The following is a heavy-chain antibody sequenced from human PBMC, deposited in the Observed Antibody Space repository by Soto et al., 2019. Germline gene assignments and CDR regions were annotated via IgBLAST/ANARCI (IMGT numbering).Heavy chain of an antibody. CDR3: ARGLEVVAARSNYNYRMDF. V-gene: IGHV1-3*01. J-gene: IGHJ6*02. Sequence: GASVKVSCKASGYTFTSYAMHWVRQAPGQRLEWMGWINAGNGNTKYSQKFQGRVTITRDTSASTVYMELSSLRSEDTAVYYCARGLEVVAARSNYNYRMDFWGQGTTVTVSS. D-gene: IGHD2-15*01. CDR1: GYTFTSYA. CDR2: INAGNGNT.